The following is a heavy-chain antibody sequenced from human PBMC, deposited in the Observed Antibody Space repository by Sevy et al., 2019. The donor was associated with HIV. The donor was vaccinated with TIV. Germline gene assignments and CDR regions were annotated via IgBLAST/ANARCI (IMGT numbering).Heavy chain of an antibody. V-gene: IGHV3-30*04. Sequence: QSGESLKISCAASGFTFSSYALHWFRQAPGKGLEWVAVISHDEILKEYADSVKGRFTISRDSSKNTIYLEMNSLRPEDTAVYYCARDLPHLLPWELSRGSDYWGQGTLVTVSS. CDR3: ARDLPHLLPWELSRGSDY. J-gene: IGHJ4*02. CDR2: ISHDEILK. D-gene: IGHD3-16*01. CDR1: GFTFSSYA.